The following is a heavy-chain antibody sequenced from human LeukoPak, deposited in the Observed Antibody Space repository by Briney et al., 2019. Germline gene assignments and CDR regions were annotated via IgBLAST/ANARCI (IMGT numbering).Heavy chain of an antibody. V-gene: IGHV4-34*01. CDR2: INHSGST. Sequence: SETLSLTCAVYGGSFSGYYWSWIRQPPGKGLEWIGEINHSGSTNYNPSLKSQVTISVDTSKNQFSLKLSSVTAADTAVYYCARGRLRLLWFGESTPNLGRSPRLDYWGQGTLVTVSS. CDR1: GGSFSGYY. D-gene: IGHD3-10*01. CDR3: ARGRLRLLWFGESTPNLGRSPRLDY. J-gene: IGHJ4*02.